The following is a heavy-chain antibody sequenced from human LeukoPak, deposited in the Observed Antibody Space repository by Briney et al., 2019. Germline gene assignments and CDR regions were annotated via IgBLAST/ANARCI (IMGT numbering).Heavy chain of an antibody. CDR3: ASGVSGMDV. CDR2: IYYSGST. Sequence: GSLRLSCAASGFTVSSNYMSWIRQPPGKGLEWIGYIYYSGSTNYNPSLKSRVTISVDTSKNQFSLKLSSVTAADTAVYYCASGVSGMDVWGQGTTVTVSS. J-gene: IGHJ6*02. CDR1: GFTVSSNY. V-gene: IGHV4-59*02.